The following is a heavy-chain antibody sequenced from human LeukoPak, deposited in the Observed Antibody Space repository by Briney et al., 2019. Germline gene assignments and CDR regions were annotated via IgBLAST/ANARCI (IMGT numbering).Heavy chain of an antibody. CDR3: AKAPPDYGDYPDYFQH. CDR2: ISYDGSNK. V-gene: IGHV3-30*18. Sequence: GGSLRLSCAASGFTFSSYGMHWVRQAPGKGLEWVAVISYDGSNKYYADSVKGRFTISRDNSKNTLYLQMNSLRAEDTAVYYCAKAPPDYGDYPDYFQHWGQGTLVTVSS. CDR1: GFTFSSYG. D-gene: IGHD4-17*01. J-gene: IGHJ1*01.